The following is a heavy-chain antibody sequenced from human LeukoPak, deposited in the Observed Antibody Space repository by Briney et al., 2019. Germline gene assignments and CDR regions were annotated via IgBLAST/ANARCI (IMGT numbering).Heavy chain of an antibody. CDR1: GFTFSSYW. CDR3: ARDPIGDYGLFQH. CDR2: IYSGGST. Sequence: GGSLRLSCAASGFTFSSYWMHWVRQAPGKGLEWVSVIYSGGSTYYADSVKGRFTISRDNSKNTLYLQMNSLRAEDTAVYYCARDPIGDYGLFQHWGQGTLVTVSS. D-gene: IGHD4-17*01. J-gene: IGHJ1*01. V-gene: IGHV3-66*01.